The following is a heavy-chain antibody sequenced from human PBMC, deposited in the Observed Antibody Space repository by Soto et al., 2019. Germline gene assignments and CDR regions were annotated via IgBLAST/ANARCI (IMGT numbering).Heavy chain of an antibody. CDR2: IIPILGIA. D-gene: IGHD6-13*01. CDR3: ARSHSSSWYGFDP. Sequence: QVQLVQSGAEVKKPGSSVKVSCKASGGTFSSYTISWVRQAPGQGLEWMGRIIPILGIANYAQKFQGRVTNTSDTXTSTAYMELSSLRSEDTAVYYCARSHSSSWYGFDPWGQGTLVTVSS. J-gene: IGHJ5*02. CDR1: GGTFSSYT. V-gene: IGHV1-69*02.